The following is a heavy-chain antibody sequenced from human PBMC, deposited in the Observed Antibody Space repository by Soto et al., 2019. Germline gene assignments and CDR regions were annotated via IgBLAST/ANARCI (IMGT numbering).Heavy chain of an antibody. Sequence: SVKVSCKASGDVFRSCGINWVRQAPGQGLEWMGGIIPISGTTNYAQKFQGRVAITADESTDTVYMELSRLRSEDTAVYFCARVRCFNGLCHTADYGMDVWGQGTTVTVSS. D-gene: IGHD2-8*01. CDR2: IIPISGTT. J-gene: IGHJ6*02. CDR1: GDVFRSCG. CDR3: ARVRCFNGLCHTADYGMDV. V-gene: IGHV1-69*13.